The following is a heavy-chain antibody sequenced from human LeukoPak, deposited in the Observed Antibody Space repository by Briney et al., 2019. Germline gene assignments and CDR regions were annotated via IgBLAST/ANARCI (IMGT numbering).Heavy chain of an antibody. V-gene: IGHV4-61*02. CDR2: IFTSGST. Sequence: KPSETLSLTCTVSGGSISSGRFYWSWLRQPAGKGLEWIGRIFTSGSTNYNPSLKSRVSISVNTSKNQFSLKLSSVTAADTAVYYCARRRLGEFFDYWGQGTLVTVSS. J-gene: IGHJ4*02. D-gene: IGHD3-16*01. CDR3: ARRRLGEFFDY. CDR1: GGSISSGRFY.